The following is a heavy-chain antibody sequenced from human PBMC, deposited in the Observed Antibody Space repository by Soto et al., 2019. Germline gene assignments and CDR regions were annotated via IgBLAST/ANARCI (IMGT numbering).Heavy chain of an antibody. CDR2: IKQDGSEK. Sequence: HPGGSLRLSCAASGFTFSSYWMSWVRQAPGKGLEWVANIKQDGSEKYYVDSVKGRFTISRDNAKNSLYLQMNSLRAEDTAVYYCAREYVYSSSNPFDYWGQGTLVTVSS. V-gene: IGHV3-7*01. D-gene: IGHD6-6*01. CDR1: GFTFSSYW. CDR3: AREYVYSSSNPFDY. J-gene: IGHJ4*02.